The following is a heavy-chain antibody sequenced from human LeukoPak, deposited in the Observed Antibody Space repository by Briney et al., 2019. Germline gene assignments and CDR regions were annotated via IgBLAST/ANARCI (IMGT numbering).Heavy chain of an antibody. D-gene: IGHD2-8*01. Sequence: TSETLSLTCAVYGGSFSGYYWSWIRQPPGKGLEWIGEINHSGSTNYNPSLKSRVTISVDTSKNQFSLKLSPVTAADTAVYYCARVFPLIVLRSTAWFDPWGQGTLVTVSS. CDR3: ARVFPLIVLRSTAWFDP. J-gene: IGHJ5*02. CDR2: INHSGST. V-gene: IGHV4-34*01. CDR1: GGSFSGYY.